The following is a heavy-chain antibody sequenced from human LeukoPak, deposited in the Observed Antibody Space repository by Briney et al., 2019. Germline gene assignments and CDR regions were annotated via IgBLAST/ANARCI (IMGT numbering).Heavy chain of an antibody. V-gene: IGHV1-18*01. CDR1: GYTFTTYV. CDR3: VRYGSGSLYDY. Sequence: ASVKVSCKASGYTFTTYVISWVRQAPGQGLEWMGWISAYNGNTNYAQKFQGRVTMTTDTSTSTAYMELRSLRSDDTGVYYCVRYGSGSLYDYWGQGTLVTVSS. J-gene: IGHJ4*02. D-gene: IGHD3-10*01. CDR2: ISAYNGNT.